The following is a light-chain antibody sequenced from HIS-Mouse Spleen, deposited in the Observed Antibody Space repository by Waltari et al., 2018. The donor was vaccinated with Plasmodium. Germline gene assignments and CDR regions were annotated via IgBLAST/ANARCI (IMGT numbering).Light chain of an antibody. J-gene: IGKJ5*01. V-gene: IGKV3-15*01. CDR2: GAS. CDR3: QQYNNWPT. CDR1: QSVSSN. Sequence: EIVMTQSPATLSVSPGERATLSCRASQSVSSNLAWYQQKPGQAPRPLIYGASTRATGIPARFSGSGSGTDFTLTISSMQSEEFAVYYGQQYNNWPTFGQGTRLEIK.